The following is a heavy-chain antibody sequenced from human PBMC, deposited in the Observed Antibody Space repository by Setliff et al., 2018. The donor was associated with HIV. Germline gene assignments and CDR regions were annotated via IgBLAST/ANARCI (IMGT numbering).Heavy chain of an antibody. CDR2: ISTDGSRT. J-gene: IGHJ4*02. D-gene: IGHD4-17*01. CDR1: GFSFGSFA. Sequence: GGSLRLSCAASGFSFGSFAMSWVRKAPGKGLEWVSAISTDGSRTLYADSVRGRFTISRDNFRNILSLQMNSLRDEDTAMYFCTSRTRTDPGRFDNWGQGTLVTVSS. CDR3: TSRTRTDPGRFDN. V-gene: IGHV3-23*01.